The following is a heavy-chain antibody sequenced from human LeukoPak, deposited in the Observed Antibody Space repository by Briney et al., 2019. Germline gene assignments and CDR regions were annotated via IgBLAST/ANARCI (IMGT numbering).Heavy chain of an antibody. CDR2: IYYSGST. Sequence: SETLSLTCTVSGGSISSSSYYWGSIRQPPGTGLEWLGSIYYSGSTHYYPSLKSRVTISVDTSKNQFSLKLSSVTAADTAVYYCARDRVGNWNRYFDYWGQGTLVTVSS. CDR3: ARDRVGNWNRYFDY. J-gene: IGHJ4*02. V-gene: IGHV4-39*07. D-gene: IGHD1-20*01. CDR1: GGSISSSSYY.